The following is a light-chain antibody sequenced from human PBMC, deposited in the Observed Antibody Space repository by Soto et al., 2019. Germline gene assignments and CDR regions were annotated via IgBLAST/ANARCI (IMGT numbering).Light chain of an antibody. CDR2: EAY. CDR1: QSVSSN. V-gene: IGKV3-11*01. Sequence: ELVMTQYQETLSLSPGERSTLSCMASQSVSSNLAWYQQKPGQAPRLLIHEAYSRATGIPARFSGSGSGTDFTLTISSLEPEDSAVYYCQQRGSWTRITFCQGTRLEIK. J-gene: IGKJ5*01. CDR3: QQRGSWTRIT.